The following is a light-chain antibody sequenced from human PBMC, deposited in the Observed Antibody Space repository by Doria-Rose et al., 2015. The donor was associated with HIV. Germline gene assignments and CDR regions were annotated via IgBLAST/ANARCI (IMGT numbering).Light chain of an antibody. J-gene: IGKJ1*01. CDR2: DGS. CDR1: QSCSSTY. Sequence: TQSPATLSLSPGERATLSCRASQSCSSTYLAWYQQKPGQAPSLLIYDGSTRATGIPDRFSASGSGTDFTLTINRLEPEDFALYYCHQYGTSWTFGQGTKVEI. CDR3: HQYGTSWT. V-gene: IGKV3-20*01.